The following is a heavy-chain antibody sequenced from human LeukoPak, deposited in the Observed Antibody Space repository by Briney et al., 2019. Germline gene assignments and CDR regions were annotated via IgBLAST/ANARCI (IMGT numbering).Heavy chain of an antibody. CDR1: GFALSSYW. J-gene: IGHJ6*03. CDR3: ARNLGYCRPASCHYMDV. V-gene: IGHV3-7*01. D-gene: IGHD2-2*01. CDR2: IKQDGSDK. Sequence: GESPRLSCAAAGFALSSYWMSWVRQAPGKGLEWVANIKQDGSDKYYVDSVKGRFTISRDNAKNSLYLQMNSLRADDTAVYYCARNLGYCRPASCHYMDVWGQGTTVTVSS.